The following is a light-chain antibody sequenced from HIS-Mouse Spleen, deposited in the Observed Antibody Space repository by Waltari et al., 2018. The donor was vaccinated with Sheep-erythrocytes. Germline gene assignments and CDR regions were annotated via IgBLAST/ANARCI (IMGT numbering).Light chain of an antibody. V-gene: IGLV2-8*01. CDR1: SSDVGGYNY. Sequence: QSALTQPPSASGSPGQSVTISCTGTSSDVGGYNYVSWYQQHPGKAPKRMSYEVSKRPAGVPDRFPGSKSGNTSSLTVSGLQAEDEADYYCSSYAGSNNWVFGGGTKLTVL. CDR2: EVS. J-gene: IGLJ3*02. CDR3: SSYAGSNNWV.